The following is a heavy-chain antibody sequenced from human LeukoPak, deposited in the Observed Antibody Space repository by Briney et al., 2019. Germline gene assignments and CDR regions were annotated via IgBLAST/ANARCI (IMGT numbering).Heavy chain of an antibody. CDR2: INSDGSSA. Sequence: GGSLRLSCAASGFIFSTYWMHWVRQAPGKGLVWVSRINSDGSSATYVDTVKGRFTISRDNAKNTLYLQMNSLRDEDTAVYDCARVLPGSNRQLDFWGQGTLVTVSS. J-gene: IGHJ4*02. CDR3: ARVLPGSNRQLDF. CDR1: GFIFSTYW. D-gene: IGHD3-9*01. V-gene: IGHV3-74*01.